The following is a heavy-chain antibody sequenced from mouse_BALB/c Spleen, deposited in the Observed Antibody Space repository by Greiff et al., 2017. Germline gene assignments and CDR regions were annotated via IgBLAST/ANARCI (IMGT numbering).Heavy chain of an antibody. D-gene: IGHD1-1*01. CDR1: GYAFSSYW. V-gene: IGHV1-80*01. Sequence: VQLHQSGAELVRPGSSVKISCKASGYAFSSYWMNWVKQRPGQGLEWIGQIYPGDGDTNYNGKFKGKATLTADKSSSTAYMQLSSLTSEDSAVYFCASYYYGTSAWFAYWGQGTLVTVSA. CDR2: IYPGDGDT. CDR3: ASYYYGTSAWFAY. J-gene: IGHJ3*01.